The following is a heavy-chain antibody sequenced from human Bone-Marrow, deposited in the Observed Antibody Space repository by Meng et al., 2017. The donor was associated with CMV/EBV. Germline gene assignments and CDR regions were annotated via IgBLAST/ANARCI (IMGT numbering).Heavy chain of an antibody. CDR2: IYYSGST. V-gene: IGHV4-59*01. CDR3: ARCSPFALGTGDWFDP. CDR1: GGSISSYY. J-gene: IGHJ5*02. D-gene: IGHD7-27*01. Sequence: SETLSPTCTVTGGSISSYYWSWIRQPPGKGLEWIGYIYYSGSTNYNPSLKSRVTISVDTSKNQFSLKLSSVTAADTAVYYCARCSPFALGTGDWFDPWGQGTLVTVSS.